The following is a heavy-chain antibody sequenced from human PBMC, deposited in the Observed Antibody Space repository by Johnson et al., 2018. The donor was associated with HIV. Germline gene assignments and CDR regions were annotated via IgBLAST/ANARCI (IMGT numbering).Heavy chain of an antibody. CDR3: AKDVGCNWNYEAAFDI. CDR1: GFTFSSYG. Sequence: VQLVESGGGLIQPGGSLRLSCAASGFTFSSYGMHWVRQAPGKGLEWVAFIAHDESITHYADSVKGRFTMSRDNSKNTLYLQMKSLRPEDTSIYYCAKDVGCNWNYEAAFDIWGQGTMVTVSS. D-gene: IGHD1-7*01. J-gene: IGHJ3*02. CDR2: IAHDESIT. V-gene: IGHV3-30*02.